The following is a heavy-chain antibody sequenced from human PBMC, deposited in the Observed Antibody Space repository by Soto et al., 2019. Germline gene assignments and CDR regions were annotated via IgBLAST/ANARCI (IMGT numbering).Heavy chain of an antibody. Sequence: SQTLSLTCVISWYSVSRNSAAWNWIRLSPSRGLEWLARTYYRSRWYNDYAVSVRSRITVNPDTSKNQFSLQLTSVTPEDTAVYYCAGTTSHHWLYMDVWGKGATVTVSS. CDR2: TYYRSRWYN. CDR1: WYSVSRNSAA. J-gene: IGHJ6*03. CDR3: AGTTSHHWLYMDV. D-gene: IGHD1-7*01. V-gene: IGHV6-1*01.